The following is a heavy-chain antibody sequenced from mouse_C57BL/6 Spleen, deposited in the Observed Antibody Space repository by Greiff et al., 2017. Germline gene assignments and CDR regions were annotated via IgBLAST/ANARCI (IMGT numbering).Heavy chain of an antibody. CDR1: GYNFTEHT. D-gene: IGHD3-2*02. J-gene: IGHJ2*01. CDR2: FYPGRGSI. CDR3: ARHEAIDSSGYPYFDY. V-gene: IGHV1-62-2*01. Sequence: QVQLQQSGAELVKPGASVKLSCKASGYNFTEHTIHWVKQRSGQGLAWIGWFYPGRGSIKYNEKFKDKATLTADKSSSTVYMELSRLTSEDSAVYFCARHEAIDSSGYPYFDYWGQGTTLTVSS.